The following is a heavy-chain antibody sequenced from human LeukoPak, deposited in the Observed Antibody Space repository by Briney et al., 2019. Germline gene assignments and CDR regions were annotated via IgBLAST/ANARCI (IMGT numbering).Heavy chain of an antibody. D-gene: IGHD3-22*01. J-gene: IGHJ4*02. CDR3: ARGPHYYDSSGYLDY. CDR1: GGSFSGYY. V-gene: IGHV4-34*01. Sequence: SETLSLTCAVYGGSFSGYYWSWIRQPPGKGLEWIGEINHSGSTNYNPSLKSRVTISVDTSKNQFSLKLSSVTAADTAVYYCARGPHYYDSSGYLDYWGQGTLVTVSS. CDR2: INHSGST.